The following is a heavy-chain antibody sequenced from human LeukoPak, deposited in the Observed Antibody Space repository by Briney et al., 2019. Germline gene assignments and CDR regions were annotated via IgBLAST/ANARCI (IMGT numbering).Heavy chain of an antibody. CDR3: ARGGSYLSAFDI. V-gene: IGHV3-66*01. CDR2: IYSDGST. CDR1: GLTVSSNY. J-gene: IGHJ3*02. D-gene: IGHD1-26*01. Sequence: GGSLRLSCAASGLTVSSNYISWVRQAPGKGLEWVSVIYSDGSTYYAGSVKGRFTISRDTSKNTVYLQMNSLRVEDTAVYYCARGGSYLSAFDIWGQGTMVTVSS.